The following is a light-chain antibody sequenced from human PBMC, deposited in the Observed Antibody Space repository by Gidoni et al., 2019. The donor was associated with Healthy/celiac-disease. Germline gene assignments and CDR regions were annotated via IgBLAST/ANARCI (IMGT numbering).Light chain of an antibody. CDR1: QGIRND. CDR3: LQDYNYPPWT. CDR2: AAS. Sequence: AIQMTQSPSSLSASVGDRVTITCRASQGIRNDLGWYQQKPGKAPKLLIYAASSLQSGVPSRFSGSGSGTDFTLTISSLQPEDFATYYCLQDYNYPPWTFXQXTKVXIK. J-gene: IGKJ1*01. V-gene: IGKV1-6*01.